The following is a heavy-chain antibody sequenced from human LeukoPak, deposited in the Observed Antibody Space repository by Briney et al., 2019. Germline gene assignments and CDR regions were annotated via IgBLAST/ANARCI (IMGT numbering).Heavy chain of an antibody. CDR3: AKGLPTYYYNSSGYYELEY. D-gene: IGHD3-22*01. J-gene: IGHJ4*02. V-gene: IGHV1-69*01. CDR1: GDTFSSYS. CDR2: IIPIFGTA. Sequence: SVKVSCKASGDTFSSYSISWVRQAPGQGLEWMGGIIPIFGTANYAQKFQGRVTITADESTSTAYKELSSLRSEDTAVYYCAKGLPTYYYNSSGYYELEYWGQGTLVSVSS.